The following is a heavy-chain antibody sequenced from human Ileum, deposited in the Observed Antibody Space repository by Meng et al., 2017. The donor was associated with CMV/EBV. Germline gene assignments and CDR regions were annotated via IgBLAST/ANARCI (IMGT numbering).Heavy chain of an antibody. D-gene: IGHD6-6*01. CDR3: ATEYSSSPGVVLGDAFHI. Sequence: GESLKISCAASGFTFSTYGMHWVHQVSGKGLEWVAFIREDGSRKFYAASVKGRFTISRDNSKNTLYVQMNSLRDEDTAVYYCATEYSSSPGVVLGDAFHIWGQGTVVTVSS. CDR1: GFTFSTYG. V-gene: IGHV3-30*02. CDR2: IREDGSRK. J-gene: IGHJ3*02.